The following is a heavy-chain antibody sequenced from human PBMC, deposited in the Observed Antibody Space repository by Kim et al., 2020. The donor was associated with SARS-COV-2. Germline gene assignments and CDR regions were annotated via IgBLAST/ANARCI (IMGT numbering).Heavy chain of an antibody. CDR1: GFTFSSYW. CDR3: ARDGDLYSSGKDAFDI. D-gene: IGHD6-19*01. CDR2: IKQDGNQK. Sequence: GGSLRLSCAASGFTFSSYWMTWVRQAPGKGLEWVANIKQDGNQKYYVDSVKGRFTISRDNAKNSLYLQMNSLRAGDTAVYYCARDGDLYSSGKDAFDIWGQRTMVTVSS. V-gene: IGHV3-7*01. J-gene: IGHJ3*02.